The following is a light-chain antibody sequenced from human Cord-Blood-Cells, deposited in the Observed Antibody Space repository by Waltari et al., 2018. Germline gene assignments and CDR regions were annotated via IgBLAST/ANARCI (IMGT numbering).Light chain of an antibody. CDR2: AAS. Sequence: DIQMTQSPSSLSASVGDRVTITCRASQSISSYLNWYQQKPGKAPKLLIYAASSLQSGVPSRFSGSGSGTDFTRTISSLQPEDFATYYCQQGDSTWTFGQGTKVESK. J-gene: IGKJ1*01. CDR3: QQGDSTWT. CDR1: QSISSY. V-gene: IGKV1-39*01.